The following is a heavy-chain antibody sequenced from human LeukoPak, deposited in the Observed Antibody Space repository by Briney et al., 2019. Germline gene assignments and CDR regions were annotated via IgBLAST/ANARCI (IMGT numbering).Heavy chain of an antibody. CDR2: INHSGST. Sequence: PSETLSLTCAVYGGSFSGYYWSWIRQPPGKGLEWIGEINHSGSTNYNPSLKSRVTISVDTSKNQFSLKLSSVTAVDTAVYYCASQGDYFDYWGQGTLVTVSS. CDR3: ASQGDYFDY. J-gene: IGHJ4*02. CDR1: GGSFSGYY. V-gene: IGHV4-34*01.